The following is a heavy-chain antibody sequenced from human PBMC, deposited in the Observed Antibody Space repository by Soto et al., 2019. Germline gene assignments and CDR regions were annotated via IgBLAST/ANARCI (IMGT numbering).Heavy chain of an antibody. CDR1: GYTFTVYY. Sequence: ASVKVSCKASGYTFTVYYMHWVRQAPGQGLEWMGWINPNSGGINYAQKFQGWVTMTRDTSISTAYMELSRLRSDDTAVYYCARGWYYYDSSGHDAFDIWGQGTMVTVSS. J-gene: IGHJ3*02. CDR3: ARGWYYYDSSGHDAFDI. CDR2: INPNSGGI. D-gene: IGHD3-22*01. V-gene: IGHV1-2*04.